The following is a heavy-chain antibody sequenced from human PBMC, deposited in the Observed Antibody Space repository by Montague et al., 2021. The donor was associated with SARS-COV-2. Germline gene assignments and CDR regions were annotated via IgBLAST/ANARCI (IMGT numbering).Heavy chain of an antibody. Sequence: SETLSPTCTVSGGSMMSTSYYWDWIRQAPGKGLEWIGSIYYGGTTYFXPSLKSRVTLSVDTPKNQFSLELSSVTAADTAVYYCARRQIGGTGYAKRDYFDYWGQGGLVTVSS. J-gene: IGHJ4*02. CDR3: ARRQIGGTGYAKRDYFDY. CDR2: IYYGGTT. D-gene: IGHD3/OR15-3a*01. CDR1: GGSMMSTSYY. V-gene: IGHV4-39*01.